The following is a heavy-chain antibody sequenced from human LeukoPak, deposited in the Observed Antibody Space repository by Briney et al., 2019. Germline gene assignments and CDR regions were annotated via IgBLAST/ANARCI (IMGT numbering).Heavy chain of an antibody. Sequence: PSQTLSLTCAVSGDSISSGGYWWSWIRQHPGKGPEWIGYISYGGKADYNPSLKSRVAISADTPKNQFSLKLSSTTAADTAVYYSARAPVATPSEFDYWGQGTLVTVSS. J-gene: IGHJ4*02. CDR1: GDSISSGGYW. V-gene: IGHV4-31*11. D-gene: IGHD5-12*01. CDR3: ARAPVATPSEFDY. CDR2: ISYGGKA.